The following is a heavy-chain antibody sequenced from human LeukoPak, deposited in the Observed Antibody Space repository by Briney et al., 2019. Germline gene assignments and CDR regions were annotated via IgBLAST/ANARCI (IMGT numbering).Heavy chain of an antibody. CDR1: GGSISSYY. V-gene: IGHV4-4*08. Sequence: SETLSLTCTVSGGSISSYYWSWIRQPPGKGLEWIGRIYTSGNTNYNPSLKSRVTISVDTSKNQFSLKLSSVTAADTAVYYCARDGAYCSSTSCYSWFDPWGQGTMVTVSS. CDR2: IYTSGNT. D-gene: IGHD2-2*01. J-gene: IGHJ5*02. CDR3: ARDGAYCSSTSCYSWFDP.